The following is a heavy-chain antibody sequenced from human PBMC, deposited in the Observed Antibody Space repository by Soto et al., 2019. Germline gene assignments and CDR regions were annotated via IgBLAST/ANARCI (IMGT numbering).Heavy chain of an antibody. CDR2: INIDGTEK. CDR3: SRNRGWEMLDY. Sequence: EVQLVESGGVLVQPGGSLRLSCATSGFTFTHYWMNWVRQAPGKGLEWVANINIDGTEKYYGDSVKGRFTISRDNAKNSLYLQKDSLTDQDMAVYYCSRNRGWEMLDYWGQGTLVTVSS. D-gene: IGHD6-19*01. CDR1: GFTFTHYW. J-gene: IGHJ4*02. V-gene: IGHV3-7*01.